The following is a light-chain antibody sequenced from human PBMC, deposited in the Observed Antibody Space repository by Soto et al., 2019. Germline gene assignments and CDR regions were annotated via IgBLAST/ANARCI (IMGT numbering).Light chain of an antibody. CDR1: QTITTY. J-gene: IGKJ1*01. Sequence: DIQMTQSPSSLSASVGDRVTITCRARQTITTYVNWYQQKPGKAPQLLIYGASSLQSGVTSRFTGSGSGTDFTLTSSSLQPEDFATYHCQQSHSTPWTFGQGTKVESK. CDR2: GAS. CDR3: QQSHSTPWT. V-gene: IGKV1-39*01.